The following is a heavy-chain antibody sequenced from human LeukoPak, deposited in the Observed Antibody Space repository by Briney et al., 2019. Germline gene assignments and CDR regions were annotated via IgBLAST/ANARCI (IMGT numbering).Heavy chain of an antibody. Sequence: GGSLRLSCAAPGFTFSSYSMNWVRQAPGKGLEWVSSISSSSSYIYYADSVKGRFTISRDNAKNSLYLQMNSLRAEDTAVYYCARSPRAYWGQWFDPWGQGTLVTVSS. J-gene: IGHJ5*02. CDR3: ARSPRAYWGQWFDP. CDR1: GFTFSSYS. D-gene: IGHD3-16*01. V-gene: IGHV3-21*04. CDR2: ISSSSSYI.